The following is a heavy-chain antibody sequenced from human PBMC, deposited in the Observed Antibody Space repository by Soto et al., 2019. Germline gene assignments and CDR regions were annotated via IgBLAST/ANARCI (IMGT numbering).Heavy chain of an antibody. D-gene: IGHD4-17*01. CDR3: ARIFDDGGDGRDYFYGMDV. CDR1: EYSFSSYD. J-gene: IGHJ6*02. V-gene: IGHV1-8*01. CDR2: MNPDSGNT. Sequence: QVQLVQSGAEMKKPGASVRVSCKASEYSFSSYDINWVRQASGQGLEWVGWMNPDSGNTGYAQKFQGRVTLTRDTSIGTSYMELSSLRSGDTAVYYCARIFDDGGDGRDYFYGMDVWGQGTTVTVSS.